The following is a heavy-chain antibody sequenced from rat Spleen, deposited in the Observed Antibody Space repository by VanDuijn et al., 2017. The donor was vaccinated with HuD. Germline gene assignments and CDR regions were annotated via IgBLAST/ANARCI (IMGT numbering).Heavy chain of an antibody. D-gene: IGHD1-9*01. CDR1: GFTFSDYY. V-gene: IGHV5-25*01. Sequence: EVQLVESGGGLVQPGRSLKLSCAASGFTFSDYYMAWVRQAPGKGLEWVSSINTDGGSTYYPDSVKGRFTISRDNAKSTLYLQMDSLRSEDTATYYCARHPTYYGFDGDWLACWGQGTLVTVSS. CDR2: INTDGGST. CDR3: ARHPTYYGFDGDWLAC. J-gene: IGHJ3*01.